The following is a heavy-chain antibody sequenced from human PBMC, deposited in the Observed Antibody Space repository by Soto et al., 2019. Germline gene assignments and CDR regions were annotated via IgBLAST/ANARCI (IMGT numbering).Heavy chain of an antibody. CDR2: ISSNGGSA. Sequence: ASGCTSVDYGRRCIIKNKGKGLEYVSAISSNGGSAYYADSVKGRFTISRDNSKNTLYLQMSSLRAEDTAVYYCANPLCGGDCSPGNYGMGVWAQAPT. CDR3: ANPLCGGDCSPGNYGMGV. V-gene: IGHV3-64D*06. J-gene: IGHJ6*01. CDR1: GCTSVDYG. D-gene: IGHD2-21*02.